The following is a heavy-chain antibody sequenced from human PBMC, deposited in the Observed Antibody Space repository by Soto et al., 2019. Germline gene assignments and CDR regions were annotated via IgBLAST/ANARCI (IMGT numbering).Heavy chain of an antibody. J-gene: IGHJ3*02. V-gene: IGHV1-8*01. D-gene: IGHD3-10*01. CDR2: MNPNSGNT. CDR1: GYTFTSYD. CDR3: ASGRNSYGSGIVGQDAFDI. Sequence: ASVKVSCKASGYTFTSYDINWVRQATGQGLEWMGWMNPNSGNTGYAQKFQGRVTMTRNTSISTAYMELSSLRSEDTAVYYCASGRNSYGSGIVGQDAFDIWGQGTMVTVS.